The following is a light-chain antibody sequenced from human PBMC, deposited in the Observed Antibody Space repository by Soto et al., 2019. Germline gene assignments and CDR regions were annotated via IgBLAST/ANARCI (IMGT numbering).Light chain of an antibody. CDR2: INN. CDR1: SSNIGTNT. J-gene: IGLJ3*02. V-gene: IGLV1-44*01. Sequence: QSVLTQPPSASGTPGQRVTISCSGSSSNIGTNTVSWYQQHPGTAPKLLIYINNQRPSGVPDRFSGSKSGASASLAISGLQSEDEADYYCAAWDDSLNGVVFGGGTKLTVL. CDR3: AAWDDSLNGVV.